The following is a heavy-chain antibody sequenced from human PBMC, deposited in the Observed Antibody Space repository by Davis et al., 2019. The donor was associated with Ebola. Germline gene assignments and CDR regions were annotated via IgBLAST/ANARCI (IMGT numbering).Heavy chain of an antibody. CDR1: GYSFTSYW. CDR2: IDPSDSYT. Sequence: GESLKISCESSGYSFTSYWTSWLRQMPGKGLEWMGRIDPSDSYTNYSPSFQGHVTISADKSISTAYLQWSSLKASDTAMYYCARLSVRGAIYYDYWGQGTLVTVSS. J-gene: IGHJ4*02. D-gene: IGHD3-10*02. V-gene: IGHV5-10-1*01. CDR3: ARLSVRGAIYYDY.